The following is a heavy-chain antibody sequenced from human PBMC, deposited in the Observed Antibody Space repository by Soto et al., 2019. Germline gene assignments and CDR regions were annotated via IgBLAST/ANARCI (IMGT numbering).Heavy chain of an antibody. CDR2: IYSGGST. V-gene: IGHV3-53*01. J-gene: IGHJ4*02. CDR1: GFTFSSNY. CDR3: ARGSSVLRFLEWSYYFDY. Sequence: GGSLRLSCAASGFTFSSNYMSWVRQAPGKGLEWVSVIYSGGSTYYADSVKGRFTISRDNSKNTLYLQMNSLRAEDTAVYYCARGSSVLRFLEWSYYFDYWGQGTLVTVSS. D-gene: IGHD3-3*01.